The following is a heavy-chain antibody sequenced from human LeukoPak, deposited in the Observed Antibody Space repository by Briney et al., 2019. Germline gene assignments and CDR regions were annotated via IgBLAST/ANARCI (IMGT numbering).Heavy chain of an antibody. V-gene: IGHV4-59*01. CDR1: GGSISSYY. CDR2: IFYSGTT. D-gene: IGHD3-22*01. J-gene: IGHJ4*02. CDR3: ARGGWNKFDY. Sequence: PSETLSLTCTVSGGSISSYYWSWIRQPPGKGLEWIGFIFYSGTTNYNPSLKSRVTISVDTSKNQFSLRLSSVTAADTAVYYCARGGWNKFDYWGQGTLVTVSS.